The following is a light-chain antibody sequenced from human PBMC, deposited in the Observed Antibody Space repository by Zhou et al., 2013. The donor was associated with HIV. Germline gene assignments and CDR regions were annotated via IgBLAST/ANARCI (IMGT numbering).Light chain of an antibody. CDR2: AAS. CDR1: QGISSY. Sequence: DIQLTQSPSFLSASVGDRVTITCRASQGISSYLAWYQQKPGKAPKLLIYAASTLQSGVPSRFSGSGSGTEFTLTISSLRPEDFATYYCQQLNNYPRTFGQGTKLEIK. V-gene: IGKV1-9*01. J-gene: IGKJ2*01. CDR3: QQLNNYPRT.